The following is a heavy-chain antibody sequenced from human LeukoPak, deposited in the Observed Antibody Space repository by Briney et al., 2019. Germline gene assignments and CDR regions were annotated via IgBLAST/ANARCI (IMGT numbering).Heavy chain of an antibody. CDR1: GFILRNYG. V-gene: IGHV3-33*01. Sequence: GGSLRLSCATSGFILRNYGMHWVRQAPGKGLEWVAIIYYDGRIKYYADSVQGRFTISKDNSNNMLYLQMNSLRAEDTAAYYCATSSPDVVIDSWGQGTLVIVSS. J-gene: IGHJ4*02. CDR2: IYYDGRIK. CDR3: ATSSPDVVIDS.